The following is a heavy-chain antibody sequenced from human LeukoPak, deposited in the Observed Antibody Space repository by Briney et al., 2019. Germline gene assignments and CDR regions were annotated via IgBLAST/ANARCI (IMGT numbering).Heavy chain of an antibody. CDR2: ISSSSSYI. V-gene: IGHV3-21*01. D-gene: IGHD1-7*01. J-gene: IGHJ4*02. CDR1: GFTFSSYS. CDR3: ARSSRELGGYAPWELMPPFDY. Sequence: GGSLRLSCAASGFTFSSYSMNWVRQAPGKGLEWVSSISSSSSYIYYGDSVKGRSTISRDNAKNSLYLQMNSLRAEDTAVYYCARSSRELGGYAPWELMPPFDYWGQGTLVTVSS.